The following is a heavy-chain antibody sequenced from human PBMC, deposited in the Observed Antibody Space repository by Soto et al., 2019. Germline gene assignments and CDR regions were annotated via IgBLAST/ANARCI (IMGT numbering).Heavy chain of an antibody. V-gene: IGHV3-30*18. D-gene: IGHD6-13*01. CDR3: AKAGYSSSWNLGY. J-gene: IGHJ4*02. Sequence: GGSLRLSCAASGFTFSSYGMHWVRQAPGKGLEWVAVISYDGSNKYYADSVKGRFTISRDNSKNTLYLQMNSLRAEDTAVYYCAKAGYSSSWNLGYWGQGTLVTVSS. CDR1: GFTFSSYG. CDR2: ISYDGSNK.